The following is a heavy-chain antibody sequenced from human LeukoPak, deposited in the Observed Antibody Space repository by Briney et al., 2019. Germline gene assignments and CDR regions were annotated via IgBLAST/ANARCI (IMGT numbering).Heavy chain of an antibody. CDR2: INPNSGGT. CDR1: GYTFTGYY. CDR3: ARRGSWQQLGPFDY. J-gene: IGHJ4*02. Sequence: ASVKVSCKASGYTFTGYYMHWVRQAPGQGLEWMGWINPNSGGTNYAQKFQGRVTMTRDTSISTAYMELSRLRSDDTAVYYCARRGSWQQLGPFDYWGQGTLVTVSS. V-gene: IGHV1-2*02. D-gene: IGHD6-13*01.